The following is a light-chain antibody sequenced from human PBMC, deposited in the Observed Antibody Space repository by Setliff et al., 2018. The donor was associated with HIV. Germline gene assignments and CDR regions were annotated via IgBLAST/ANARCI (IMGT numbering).Light chain of an antibody. J-gene: IGLJ1*01. CDR2: DVT. CDR1: SSDVGGYNY. V-gene: IGLV2-8*01. Sequence: QSALAQPPSASGSPGQSVTISCTGTSSDVGGYNYVSWYVQRPGKAPKLIIYDVTKRPSGVPDRFSGSKSDNTASLTVSGLQAEDEGDYYCTSYGGNNNFYVLGTGTKVTVL. CDR3: TSYGGNNNFYV.